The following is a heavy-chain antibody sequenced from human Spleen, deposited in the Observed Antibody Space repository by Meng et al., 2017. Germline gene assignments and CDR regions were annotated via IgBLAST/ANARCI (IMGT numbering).Heavy chain of an antibody. CDR2: IYYSGST. CDR3: ARRRGSSSWPYYYYGMDV. CDR1: GGSISSSSYY. Sequence: SETLSLTCTVSGGSISSSSYYWGWIRQPPGKGLEWIGSIYYSGSTYYNPSLKSRVTISVDTSKNQFSLKLSSVTAADTAVYYCARRRGSSSWPYYYYGMDVWGQGTTVTVSS. V-gene: IGHV4-39*07. J-gene: IGHJ6*02. D-gene: IGHD6-13*01.